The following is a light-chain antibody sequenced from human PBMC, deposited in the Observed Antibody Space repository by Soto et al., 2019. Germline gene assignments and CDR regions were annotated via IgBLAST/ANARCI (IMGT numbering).Light chain of an antibody. CDR1: SSDVGGYNY. CDR2: EVS. CDR3: SSYTSSSTAV. Sequence: QSVLTQPASVSGSPGQSITISCTGTSSDVGGYNYVSWNQQHPGKAPKLMIYEVSNRPSGVSNRFSGSKSGNTASLTISGLQAEDEADYYCSSYTSSSTAVFGGGTQLTVL. V-gene: IGLV2-14*01. J-gene: IGLJ7*01.